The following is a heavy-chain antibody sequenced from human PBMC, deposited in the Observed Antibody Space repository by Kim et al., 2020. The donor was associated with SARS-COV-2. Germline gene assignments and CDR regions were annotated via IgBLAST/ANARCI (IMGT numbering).Heavy chain of an antibody. V-gene: IGHV6-1*01. CDR1: GDSVSSTSVT. Sequence: SQTLSLTCAISGDSVSSTSVTWNWLRQSPSRGLEWLGRTYYRSRWDDDYPLSVRSRITINPDTPNNQFSLQLKSVTPEDTAVYYCARDPRGGSSFDYWGQGILVTVSS. CDR2: TYYRSRWDD. CDR3: ARDPRGGSSFDY. D-gene: IGHD3-16*01. J-gene: IGHJ4*02.